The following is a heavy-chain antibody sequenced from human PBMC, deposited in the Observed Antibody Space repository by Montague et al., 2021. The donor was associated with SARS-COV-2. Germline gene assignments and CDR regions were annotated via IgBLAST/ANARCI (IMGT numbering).Heavy chain of an antibody. CDR3: ARKASRGITIFGVVTASYYFDY. J-gene: IGHJ4*02. D-gene: IGHD3-3*01. Sequence: SETLSLTCTVSGGSISSSSYYWGWIRQPPGKGLEWLGSLYYSGSTYYNLSLKSRVTISVDTSKNQFSLKLSSVTAADTAVYYCARKASRGITIFGVVTASYYFDYWGQGTLVTVSS. CDR2: LYYSGST. V-gene: IGHV4-39*01. CDR1: GGSISSSSYY.